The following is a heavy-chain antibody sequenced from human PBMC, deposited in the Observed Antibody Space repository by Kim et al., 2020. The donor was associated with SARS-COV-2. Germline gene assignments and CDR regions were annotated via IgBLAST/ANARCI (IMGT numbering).Heavy chain of an antibody. V-gene: IGHV3-33*01. CDR1: GFSFKNYG. CDR3: ARDRVFGVVKASTRGMDV. CDR2: IWYDGKNK. Sequence: GGSLRLSCAASGFSFKNYGMHWVRQAPGKGLEWVAVIWYDGKNKYYVDSVKGRFTISRDNSKNTLYLQMNSLRAEDTAIYYCARDRVFGVVKASTRGMDVWGQGTTVTVSS. J-gene: IGHJ6*02. D-gene: IGHD3-3*01.